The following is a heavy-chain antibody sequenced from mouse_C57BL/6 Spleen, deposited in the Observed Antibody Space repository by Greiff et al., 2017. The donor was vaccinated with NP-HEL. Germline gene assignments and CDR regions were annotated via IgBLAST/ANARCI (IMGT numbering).Heavy chain of an antibody. CDR2: IDPEDGET. Sequence: EVQGVESGAELVKPGASVKLSCTASGFNIKDYYMHWVKQRTEQGLEWIGRIDPEDGETKYAPKFQGKATITADTSSNTAYLQLSSLTSEDTAVYYCAREPRWDALSWFAYWGQGTLVTVSA. J-gene: IGHJ3*01. V-gene: IGHV14-2*01. D-gene: IGHD4-1*01. CDR1: GFNIKDYY. CDR3: AREPRWDALSWFAY.